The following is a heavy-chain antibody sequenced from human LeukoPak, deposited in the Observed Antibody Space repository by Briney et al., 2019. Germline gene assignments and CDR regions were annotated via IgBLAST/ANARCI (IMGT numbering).Heavy chain of an antibody. J-gene: IGHJ6*03. V-gene: IGHV3-49*03. CDR2: IRSKAYGGTT. Sequence: PGGSLRLSCTASGFTFGDYAMSWFRQAPGKGLEWVGFIRSKAYGGTTEYAASVKGRFTISRDDSKSIAYLQMNSLRAEDTAVYYCSKGYSNYGAYYMDVWGKGTTVTVSS. D-gene: IGHD4-11*01. CDR1: GFTFGDYA. CDR3: SKGYSNYGAYYMDV.